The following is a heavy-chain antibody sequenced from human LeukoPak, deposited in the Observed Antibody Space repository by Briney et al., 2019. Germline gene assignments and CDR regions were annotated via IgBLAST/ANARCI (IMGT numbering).Heavy chain of an antibody. V-gene: IGHV3-53*01. CDR3: ARAAVAVSVAFDY. Sequence: LSGGSLRLSCAASGFTVSSNYMSWVRQAPGKGLEWVSVIYSGGSTYYADSVKGRFIISRDNSKNTLYLQMNSLRAEDTAVYYCARAAVAVSVAFDYWGQGTLVTVSS. D-gene: IGHD6-19*01. CDR1: GFTVSSNY. J-gene: IGHJ4*02. CDR2: IYSGGST.